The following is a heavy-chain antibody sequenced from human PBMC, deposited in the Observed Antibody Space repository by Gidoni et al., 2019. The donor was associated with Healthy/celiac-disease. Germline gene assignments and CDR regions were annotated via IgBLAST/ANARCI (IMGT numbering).Heavy chain of an antibody. CDR2: SSGSGGST. CDR1: GFTFSLYA. Sequence: EVQLLESGGGLVQPGGSLRLSCAASGFTFSLYAMSWVRQGQGKGLEWVSASSGSGGSTYDANSVKGRFTISRDNSKNTLYLQMNSLRAEDTAVYYCAKDLGVGTASPGTPFDYWGQGTLVTVSS. D-gene: IGHD2-21*02. J-gene: IGHJ4*02. V-gene: IGHV3-23*01. CDR3: AKDLGVGTASPGTPFDY.